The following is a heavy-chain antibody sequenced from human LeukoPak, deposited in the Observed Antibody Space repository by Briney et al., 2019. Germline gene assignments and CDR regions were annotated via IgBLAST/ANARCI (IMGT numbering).Heavy chain of an antibody. CDR2: ISYDGSNK. V-gene: IGHV3-30*18. CDR1: GCTFSSYG. D-gene: IGHD2-8*01. Sequence: GGSLRLSCAASGCTFSSYGMHWVRQAPGKGLEWVAVISYDGSNKYYADPVKGRFTISKDNSKNTLYLQMNSLRAEDSAVYYCAKVSPPFDFWGQGTLVSVSS. J-gene: IGHJ4*02. CDR3: AKVSPPFDF.